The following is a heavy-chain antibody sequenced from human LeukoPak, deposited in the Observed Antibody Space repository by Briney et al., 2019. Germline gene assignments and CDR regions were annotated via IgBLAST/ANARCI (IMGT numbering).Heavy chain of an antibody. CDR2: IKQDGSEK. J-gene: IGHJ6*03. Sequence: GGSLRLSCAASGFTFSSYEINWVRQAPGKGLEWVANIKQDGSEKYYVDSVKGRFTISRDNAKNSLYLQMNSLRAEDTAVYYCAREYSSSGFYYYYYMDVWGKGTTVTVSS. V-gene: IGHV3-7*01. CDR3: AREYSSSGFYYYYYMDV. CDR1: GFTFSSYE. D-gene: IGHD6-6*01.